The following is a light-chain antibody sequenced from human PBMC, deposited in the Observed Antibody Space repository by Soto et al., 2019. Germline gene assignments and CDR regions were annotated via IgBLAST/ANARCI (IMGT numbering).Light chain of an antibody. CDR1: QSVSSK. CDR3: QQYNNWPWT. V-gene: IGKV3-15*01. Sequence: EIVMTHSPATLSVSPGERATLSCRASQSVSSKLAWYQQKPGQAPWLLIYGASIRATGIPARFSGSGSGTEFTLTISSLQSEDFAVYYCQQYNNWPWTFGQGTKVDIK. CDR2: GAS. J-gene: IGKJ1*01.